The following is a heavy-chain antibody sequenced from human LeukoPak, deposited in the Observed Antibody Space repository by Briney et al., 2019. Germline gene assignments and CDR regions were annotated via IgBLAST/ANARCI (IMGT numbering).Heavy chain of an antibody. V-gene: IGHV3-30*03. CDR1: GFTFSSYG. J-gene: IGHJ5*02. CDR3: ARDRGRYYGSGSYLDWFDP. CDR2: ISYDGSNK. D-gene: IGHD3-10*01. Sequence: GGSLRLSCAASGFTFSSYGMHWVRQAPGKGLEWVAVISYDGSNKYYADSVKGRFTISRDNSKNTLYLQMNSLRAEDTAVYYCARDRGRYYGSGSYLDWFDPWGQGTLVTVSS.